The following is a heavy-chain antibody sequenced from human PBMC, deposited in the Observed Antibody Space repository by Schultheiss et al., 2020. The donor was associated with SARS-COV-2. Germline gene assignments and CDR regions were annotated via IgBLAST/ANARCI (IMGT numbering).Heavy chain of an antibody. J-gene: IGHJ4*02. CDR3: ARQGGGSCGSCYY. CDR2: ISYDGSNK. Sequence: LSLTCAASGFTFSDYYMSWIRQAPGKGLEWVAVISYDGSNKFYADSVKGRFTISRDNAKNSLYLQMNSLRAEDTAVYYCARQGGGSCGSCYYWGQGTLVTVSS. D-gene: IGHD2-15*01. CDR1: GFTFSDYY. V-gene: IGHV3-30*03.